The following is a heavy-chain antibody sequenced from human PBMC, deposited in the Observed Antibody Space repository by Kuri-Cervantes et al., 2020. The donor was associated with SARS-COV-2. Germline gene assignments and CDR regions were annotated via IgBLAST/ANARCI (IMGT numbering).Heavy chain of an antibody. Sequence: GGSLRLSCAASGFTFSSYWMSWVRQAPGKGLEWVANIKQDGSEKYYVDSVKGRFTISRDNAKNSLYLQMNSMRAEDTAVHYCARDGAVAVYFDYWGQGTLVTVSS. CDR3: ARDGAVAVYFDY. D-gene: IGHD6-19*01. CDR2: IKQDGSEK. V-gene: IGHV3-7*01. J-gene: IGHJ4*02. CDR1: GFTFSSYW.